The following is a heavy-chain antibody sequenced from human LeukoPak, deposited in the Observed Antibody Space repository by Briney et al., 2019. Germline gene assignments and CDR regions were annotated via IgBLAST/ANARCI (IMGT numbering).Heavy chain of an antibody. D-gene: IGHD3-9*01. CDR2: IYYSGST. CDR1: GGSISSSSYY. Sequence: PSKTLSLTCTVSGGSISSSSYYWGWIRQPPGKGLEWIGSIYYSGSTYYNPSLKSRVTISVDTSKNQFSLKLSSVTAADTAVYYCARQRSRYFALYYFDYWGQGTLVTVSS. CDR3: ARQRSRYFALYYFDY. V-gene: IGHV4-39*01. J-gene: IGHJ4*02.